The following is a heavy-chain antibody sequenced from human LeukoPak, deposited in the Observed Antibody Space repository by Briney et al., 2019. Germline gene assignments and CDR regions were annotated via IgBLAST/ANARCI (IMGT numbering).Heavy chain of an antibody. J-gene: IGHJ4*02. D-gene: IGHD6-6*01. CDR3: ARFGASSSRFFDQ. Sequence: SETLSLTCTVSGGSISAYYWSWIRQPPGKGLEWIGYIHYSGTTNYYPYLKSRVTIALDTSKNQFSLKLNSVTAADTAVCYCARFGASSSRFFDQWGQGTLVTVSS. CDR1: GGSISAYY. CDR2: IHYSGTT. V-gene: IGHV4-59*01.